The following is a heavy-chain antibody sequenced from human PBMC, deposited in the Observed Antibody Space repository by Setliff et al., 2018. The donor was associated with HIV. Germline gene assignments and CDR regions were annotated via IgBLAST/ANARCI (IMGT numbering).Heavy chain of an antibody. CDR3: ARVLLRTNAVYGVVSNRFDP. V-gene: IGHV3-7*03. CDR1: GFTFSNFW. J-gene: IGHJ5*02. CDR2: ISPDGNRN. D-gene: IGHD2-8*01. Sequence: GGSLRLSCAASGFTFSNFWMHWVRQAPGKGLEWVASISPDGNRNYCVGSVKGRFTASRDNAQSSLYVQMNSLRAEDTAVYYCARVLLRTNAVYGVVSNRFDPWGQGTLVTVSS.